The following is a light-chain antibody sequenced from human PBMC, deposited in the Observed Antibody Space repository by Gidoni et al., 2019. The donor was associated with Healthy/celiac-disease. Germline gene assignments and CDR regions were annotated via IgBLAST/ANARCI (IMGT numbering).Light chain of an antibody. J-gene: IGLJ3*02. CDR1: SGSIASNY. V-gene: IGLV6-57*03. CDR3: QSYDSSNCWV. CDR2: EDN. Sequence: ISCTRSSGSIASNYVQWYQQRPGSAPTTVIYEDNQRPSGVPDRFSGSIDSSSNSASLTISGLKTEDEADYYCQSYDSSNCWVFGGGTKLTV.